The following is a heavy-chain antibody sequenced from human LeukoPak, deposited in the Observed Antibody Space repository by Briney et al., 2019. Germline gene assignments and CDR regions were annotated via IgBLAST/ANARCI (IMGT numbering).Heavy chain of an antibody. CDR1: GFTFSSYS. Sequence: GGSLRLSCAASGFTFSSYSMNWVRQAPGKGLEWVSYISSSSSTIYYADSVKGRFTISRDNAKNSLYLQMNSLRAEDTAVYYCARGRNYYDSSGYYYEGYFDYWGQGTLVTVSS. CDR3: ARGRNYYDSSGYYYEGYFDY. V-gene: IGHV3-48*04. J-gene: IGHJ4*02. D-gene: IGHD3-22*01. CDR2: ISSSSSTI.